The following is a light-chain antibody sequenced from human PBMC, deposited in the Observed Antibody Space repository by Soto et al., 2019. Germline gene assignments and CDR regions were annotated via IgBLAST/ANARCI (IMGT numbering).Light chain of an antibody. CDR3: QKYNSAPWT. J-gene: IGKJ1*01. Sequence: SRLTQSPSSSSASTGDRVTITCRANQDISDYLAWYQQKPGKVPKLLIYAASTLQSGVPSRFSGSGSGTDFTLTISSLQPEDVATYYCQKYNSAPWTFGQGTKVDI. CDR2: AAS. V-gene: IGKV1-27*01. CDR1: QDISDY.